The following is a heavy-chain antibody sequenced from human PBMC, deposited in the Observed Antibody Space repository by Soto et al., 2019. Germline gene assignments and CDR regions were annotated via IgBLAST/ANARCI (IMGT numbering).Heavy chain of an antibody. V-gene: IGHV4-34*01. CDR2: INHSGST. CDR3: ARGPTLPYCGGDCLYFDY. Sequence: PSETLSLTCAVYGGSFSGYYWSWIRQPPGKGLEWIGEINHSGSTNYNPSLKSRVTISVDTSKNQFSLKLSSVTAADTAVYYCARGPTLPYCGGDCLYFDYWGQGTLVTVSS. D-gene: IGHD2-21*02. J-gene: IGHJ4*02. CDR1: GGSFSGYY.